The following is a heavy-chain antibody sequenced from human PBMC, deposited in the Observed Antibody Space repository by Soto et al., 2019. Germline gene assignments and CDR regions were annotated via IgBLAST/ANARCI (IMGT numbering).Heavy chain of an antibody. D-gene: IGHD3-10*01. J-gene: IGHJ5*02. CDR3: ARREGFGEFTNWFDP. V-gene: IGHV4-59*08. Sequence: PSETLSLTCTVSGGSISSYYWSWIRQPPGKGLEWIGYIYYSGSTNYNPSLKSRVTISVDTSKNQFSLKLSSVTAADTAVYYCARREGFGEFTNWFDPWGQGTLVTVS. CDR1: GGSISSYY. CDR2: IYYSGST.